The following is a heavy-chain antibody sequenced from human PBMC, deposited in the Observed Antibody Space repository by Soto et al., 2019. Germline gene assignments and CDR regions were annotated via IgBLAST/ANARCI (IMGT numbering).Heavy chain of an antibody. CDR3: ARGPNWGYRFDS. J-gene: IGHJ4*02. Sequence: QVQLVQSGAEVKKPGSSVKVSCEASGGTFSGHAISWVRQAPGQGPEWMGGLIPLFGTTQHAQNFQDRLPITPDKSTSTAYMELTSLRFEDTAIYYCARGPNWGYRFDSWGQGTLVTVSS. D-gene: IGHD7-27*01. CDR2: LIPLFGTT. V-gene: IGHV1-69*06. CDR1: GGTFSGHA.